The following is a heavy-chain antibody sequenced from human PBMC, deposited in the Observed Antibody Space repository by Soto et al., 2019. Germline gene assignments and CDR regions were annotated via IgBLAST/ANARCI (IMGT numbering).Heavy chain of an antibody. CDR3: ARSDDKDILTGCYN. D-gene: IGHD3-9*01. CDR1: GFTFNNHA. Sequence: GGSLRLSCAASGFTFNNHAMAWVRQAPEKGLEWVSSVGHSGYSINYGDSVKGRFTISRDNSKNMVFLEMNGLRAEDTAVYYYARSDDKDILTGCYNWGQGALDTVSS. V-gene: IGHV3-23*01. J-gene: IGHJ4*02. CDR2: VGHSGYSI.